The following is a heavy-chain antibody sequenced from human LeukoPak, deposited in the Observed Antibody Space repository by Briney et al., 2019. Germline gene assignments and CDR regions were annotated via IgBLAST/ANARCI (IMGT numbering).Heavy chain of an antibody. V-gene: IGHV1-2*02. Sequence: ASVKVSCKASGYTFTGHYIYWVRQAPGQGLEWLGWINPNSGGTNYAQKFQGRVTMTRDTSIRTAYMELSRLRSDDTAVYYCARVLFYSSGNKSNRVDYWGQGTLVTVSS. D-gene: IGHD6-19*01. J-gene: IGHJ4*02. CDR3: ARVLFYSSGNKSNRVDY. CDR1: GYTFTGHY. CDR2: INPNSGGT.